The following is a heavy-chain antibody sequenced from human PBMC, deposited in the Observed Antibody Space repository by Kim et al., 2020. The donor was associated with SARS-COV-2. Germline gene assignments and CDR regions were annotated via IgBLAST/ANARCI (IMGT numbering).Heavy chain of an antibody. CDR2: MNPNSANT. D-gene: IGHD6-25*01. CDR3: ARVRAWRGYAPYYFDY. CDR1: GYTFTSYD. V-gene: IGHV1-8*01. Sequence: ASVKVSCKTSGYTFTSYDINWVRQATGQGLEWLGWMNPNSANTGYAQKFQGRVTMTRNTSISTAYMELSSLRVEDTAVYYCARVRAWRGYAPYYFDYWGQGTLVTVSS. J-gene: IGHJ4*02.